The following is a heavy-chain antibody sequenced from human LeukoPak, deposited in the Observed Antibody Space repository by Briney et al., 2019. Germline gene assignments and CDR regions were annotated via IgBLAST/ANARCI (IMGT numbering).Heavy chain of an antibody. CDR3: ARDMIRGQPDYLDY. D-gene: IGHD3-10*01. J-gene: IGHJ4*02. CDR1: GFIFTGFA. V-gene: IGHV3-30*15. Sequence: GRSLRLSCAASGFIFTGFAMHWVRQAPGKGLQWVAVISYDGKVKFYGDSVKGRFTICRDDSKNMLYLQMSSLRTEDTAVYYCARDMIRGQPDYLDYWGQGTLVTVSS. CDR2: ISYDGKVK.